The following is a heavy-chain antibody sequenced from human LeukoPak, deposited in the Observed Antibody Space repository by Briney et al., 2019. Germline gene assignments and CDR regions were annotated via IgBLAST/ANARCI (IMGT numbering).Heavy chain of an antibody. J-gene: IGHJ4*02. V-gene: IGHV3-23*01. CDR2: ISGSGGST. Sequence: GGSLRLSCAASGFTFGTYAMSWVRQAPGKGLEWVSAISGSGGSTYYADSVKGRFTISRDNSKNTLYLQMNSLRAEDTAVYYCARAGDGFDYWGQGTLVTVSS. D-gene: IGHD3-10*01. CDR1: GFTFGTYA. CDR3: ARAGDGFDY.